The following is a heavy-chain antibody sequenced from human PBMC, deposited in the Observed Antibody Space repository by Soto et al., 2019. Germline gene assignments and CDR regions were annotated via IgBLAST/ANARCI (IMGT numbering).Heavy chain of an antibody. CDR2: INHSGST. CDR1: GGSFSGYY. V-gene: IGHV4-34*01. CDR3: ARSSINAMVRGVTTSALGF. Sequence: SETLSLTCAVYGGSFSGYYWSWIRQPPGKGLEWIGEINHSGSTNYNPSLKSRVTISVDTSKNQFSLKLSSVTAADTAVYYCARSSINAMVRGVTTSALGFWGQGTLVTVSS. J-gene: IGHJ4*02. D-gene: IGHD3-10*01.